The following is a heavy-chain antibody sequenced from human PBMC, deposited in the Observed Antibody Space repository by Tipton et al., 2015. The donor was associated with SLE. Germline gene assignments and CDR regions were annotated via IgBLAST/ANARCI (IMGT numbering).Heavy chain of an antibody. CDR3: ARGTTFVVVPAASFDY. CDR1: GGSISSGDYY. CDR2: IYYSGST. J-gene: IGHJ4*02. V-gene: IGHV4-30-4*01. Sequence: TLSLTCTVSGGSISSGDYYWSWIRQPPGKGLEWIGYIYYSGSTYYNPSLKSRVTISVDTSKNQFSLKLSSVTAADTAVYYCARGTTFVVVPAASFDYWGQGTLVTVSS. D-gene: IGHD2-2*01.